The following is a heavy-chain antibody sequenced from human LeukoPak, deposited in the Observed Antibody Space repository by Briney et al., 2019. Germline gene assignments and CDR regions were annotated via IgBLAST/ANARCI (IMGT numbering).Heavy chain of an antibody. V-gene: IGHV3-48*02. CDR1: GFTFSSYS. J-gene: IGHJ4*02. CDR3: ARSFYDSSSLDS. D-gene: IGHD3-22*01. Sequence: GGSLRLSCAASGFTFSSYSMNWVRQAPGKGLEWISHIGGSGTTIYYADSVKGRFTISRDNAENSLYLQMTSLRDDDTAFYYCARSFYDSSSLDSWGQGTLVTVSS. CDR2: IGGSGTTI.